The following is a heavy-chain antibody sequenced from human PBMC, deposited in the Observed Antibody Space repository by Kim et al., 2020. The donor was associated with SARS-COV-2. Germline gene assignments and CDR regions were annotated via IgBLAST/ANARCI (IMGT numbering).Heavy chain of an antibody. CDR1: GFSLSTSGVG. Sequence: SGPTLVNPTQTLTLTCTFSGFSLSTSGVGVGWIRQPPGKALEWLALIYWDDDKRYSPSLKSRLTITKDTSKNQVVLTMTNMDPVDTATYYCAHQIRFPAGPDYYYGMDVWGQGTTVTVSS. D-gene: IGHD4-17*01. CDR2: IYWDDDK. J-gene: IGHJ6*02. CDR3: AHQIRFPAGPDYYYGMDV. V-gene: IGHV2-5*02.